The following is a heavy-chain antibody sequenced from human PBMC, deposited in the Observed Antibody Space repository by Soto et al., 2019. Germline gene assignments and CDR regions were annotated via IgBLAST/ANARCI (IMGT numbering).Heavy chain of an antibody. CDR1: GFSLTNGRMG. CDR2: FFSAAER. V-gene: IGHV2-26*01. D-gene: IGHD4-17*01. J-gene: IGHJ6*02. CDR3: ARMDGDYNYYGLDV. Sequence: SGPTLVNPTETLTLTCSVSGFSLTNGRMGVSWIRQPPGKALEWLAHFFSAAERSYSTSMQSRLNMYKDSSGSQVVLTMTNMAPADTATYFCARMDGDYNYYGLDVWGHGIAVTSP.